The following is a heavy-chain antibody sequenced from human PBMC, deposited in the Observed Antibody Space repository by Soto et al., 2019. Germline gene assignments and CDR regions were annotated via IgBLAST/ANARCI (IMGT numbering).Heavy chain of an antibody. CDR3: AREQRDWFDP. Sequence: SETLSLNCTVSGGSVSSGSYYGSWIRQPPGKGLEWIGYIYYSGSTNYNPSLKSRVTISVDTSKNQFSLKLSSVTAADTAVYYCAREQRDWFDPWGQGTLVTVSS. CDR2: IYYSGST. V-gene: IGHV4-61*01. CDR1: GGSVSSGSYY. J-gene: IGHJ5*02.